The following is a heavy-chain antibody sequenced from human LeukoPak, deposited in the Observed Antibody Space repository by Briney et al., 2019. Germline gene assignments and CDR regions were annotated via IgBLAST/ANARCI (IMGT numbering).Heavy chain of an antibody. CDR3: ARHARPSGGLHAFDI. CDR2: IYHSGST. D-gene: IGHD3-10*01. Sequence: SETLSLTCAVYGGSFSGYYWSWIRQPPGKGLEWIGSIYHSGSTYYNPSLKSRVTISVDTSKNQFSLKLSSVTAADTAVYYCARHARPSGGLHAFDIWGQGTMVTVSS. V-gene: IGHV4-34*01. J-gene: IGHJ3*02. CDR1: GGSFSGYY.